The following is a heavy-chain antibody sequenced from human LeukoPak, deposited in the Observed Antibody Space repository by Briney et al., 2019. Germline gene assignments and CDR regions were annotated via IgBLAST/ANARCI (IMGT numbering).Heavy chain of an antibody. J-gene: IGHJ6*03. CDR3: ARECTDYYYYYMDV. Sequence: SETLSLTCTVSGGSISSYYWSWIRQPAGKGLERIGRIYTSGSTNYNPSLKSRVTMSVDTSKNQFSLKLSSVTAADMAVYYCARECTDYYYYYMDVWGKGTTVTISS. D-gene: IGHD2-2*01. CDR2: IYTSGST. V-gene: IGHV4-4*07. CDR1: GGSISSYY.